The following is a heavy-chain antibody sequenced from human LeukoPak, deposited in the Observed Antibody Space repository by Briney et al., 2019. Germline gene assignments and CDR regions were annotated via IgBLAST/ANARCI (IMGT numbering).Heavy chain of an antibody. Sequence: SETLSLTCAVYGGSFSGYYWSWIRQPPGKGLEWIGEINHSGSTNYKPSLKSRVTISVDTSKNQFSLKLSSVTAADTAVYYCARSGTVAGTDYWGQGTLVTVSS. CDR2: INHSGST. CDR3: ARSGTVAGTDY. V-gene: IGHV4-34*01. CDR1: GGSFSGYY. D-gene: IGHD6-19*01. J-gene: IGHJ4*02.